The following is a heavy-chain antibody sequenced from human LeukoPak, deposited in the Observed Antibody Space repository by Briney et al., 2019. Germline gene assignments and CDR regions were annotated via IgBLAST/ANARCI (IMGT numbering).Heavy chain of an antibody. CDR1: RFTFGSYA. J-gene: IGHJ4*02. V-gene: IGHV3-23*01. CDR3: AKEPPVVPAAIGEDYFDY. D-gene: IGHD2-2*01. CDR2: ISGSGGST. Sequence: GGSLRPSCAASRFTFGSYAMSWVRQAPGKGLEWVSGISGSGGSTYYADSVKGRFTISRDNSKNTLYLQMNSLRAEDTAVYYCAKEPPVVPAAIGEDYFDYWGQGTLVTVSS.